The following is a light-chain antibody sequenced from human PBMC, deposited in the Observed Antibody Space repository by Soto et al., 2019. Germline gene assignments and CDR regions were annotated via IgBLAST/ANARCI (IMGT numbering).Light chain of an antibody. CDR3: QSFDSSLSL. CDR2: TNN. V-gene: IGLV1-40*01. Sequence: QSVLTQPPSVSGAPGQRVTISCTGSRSNIGAGYDVHWYQQLPGKAPKLLVYTNNKRPSGVPDRFSCSKSGTSASLAIAGLQAEDEADYYCQSFDSSLSLFGGGTKLTVL. J-gene: IGLJ2*01. CDR1: RSNIGAGYD.